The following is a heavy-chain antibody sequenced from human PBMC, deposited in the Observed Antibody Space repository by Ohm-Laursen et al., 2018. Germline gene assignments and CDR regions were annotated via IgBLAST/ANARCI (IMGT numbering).Heavy chain of an antibody. Sequence: SETLSLTCAVSGYSISSGYYWGWIRQPPGKGLEWIGSIYHSGSTYYNPSLKSRVTISVDTSKNQFSLKLSSVTAADTAVYYCARDGDSSETLPFDYWGQGTLVTISS. J-gene: IGHJ4*02. D-gene: IGHD3-22*01. CDR1: GYSISSGYY. CDR2: IYHSGST. CDR3: ARDGDSSETLPFDY. V-gene: IGHV4-38-2*02.